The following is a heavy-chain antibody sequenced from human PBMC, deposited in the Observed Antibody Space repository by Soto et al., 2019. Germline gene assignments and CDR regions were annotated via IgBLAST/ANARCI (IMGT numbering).Heavy chain of an antibody. CDR1: GGSISSYY. Sequence: SETLSLTCTVSGGSISSYYWSWIRQPPGKGLEWIGYIYYSGSTNYNPSLKSRVTISVDTSKNQFSLKLSSVTAADTAVYYCARVIKTYYYDSSGYYYFDYWGQGTLVTVSS. D-gene: IGHD3-22*01. CDR2: IYYSGST. V-gene: IGHV4-59*08. CDR3: ARVIKTYYYDSSGYYYFDY. J-gene: IGHJ4*02.